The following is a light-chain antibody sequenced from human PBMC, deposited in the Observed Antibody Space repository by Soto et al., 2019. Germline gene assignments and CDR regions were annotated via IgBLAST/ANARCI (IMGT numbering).Light chain of an antibody. CDR2: AAS. Sequence: EIVLTQSPGTLSLSPGERATLSCRASQSVSSNYLAWYQQKPGQAPRPLIYAASSRATGIPDRFSGSGSGTDFTLTICRLEPEDFAVYYCQQFGSSPYTFGQGTKLEIK. CDR3: QQFGSSPYT. J-gene: IGKJ2*01. CDR1: QSVSSNY. V-gene: IGKV3-20*01.